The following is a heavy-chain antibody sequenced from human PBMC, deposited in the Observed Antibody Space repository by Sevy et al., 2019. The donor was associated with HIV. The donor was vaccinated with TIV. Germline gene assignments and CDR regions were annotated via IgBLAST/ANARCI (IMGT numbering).Heavy chain of an antibody. V-gene: IGHV3-15*01. CDR1: GFTFSNAW. J-gene: IGHJ5*02. CDR2: IKSKTDGGTT. Sequence: GGSLRLSCAASGFTFSNAWMSWVRQAPGKGLEWVGRIKSKTDGGTTDYAAPVKGRFTISRDDSKNTLYLQMNSLKTEETAVYYCTTEYYDFWSGYEAISWFDPWGQGTLVTVSS. CDR3: TTEYYDFWSGYEAISWFDP. D-gene: IGHD3-3*01.